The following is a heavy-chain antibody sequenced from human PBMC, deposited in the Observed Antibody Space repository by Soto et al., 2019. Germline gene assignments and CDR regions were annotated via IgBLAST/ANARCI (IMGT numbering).Heavy chain of an antibody. J-gene: IGHJ4*02. Sequence: EVQLVESGGGLVQPGGSLRLSCAASGFTFSSYWMSWVRQAPGKGLEWVANIKQDGSEKYYVDSVKGRFTISRDSAKNSLYLQMNSLRVEDTAVYYCARDSDSSGWWPTSYFDYWGQGTLVTVSS. CDR3: ARDSDSSGWWPTSYFDY. V-gene: IGHV3-7*01. CDR1: GFTFSSYW. CDR2: IKQDGSEK. D-gene: IGHD6-19*01.